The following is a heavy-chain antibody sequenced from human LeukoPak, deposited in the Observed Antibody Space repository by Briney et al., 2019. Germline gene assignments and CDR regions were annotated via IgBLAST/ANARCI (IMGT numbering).Heavy chain of an antibody. V-gene: IGHV3-7*04. J-gene: IGHJ4*02. D-gene: IGHD5-24*01. Sequence: GGSLRLSCAASGFTFSSYWMSWVRQAPGKGLEWVANIKQNGGGTYYVDSVKGRFTISRDNAKNSLYLQMNSLRPEDTAVYYCAGRGDGNLYYFDHWGQGTLVTASS. CDR1: GFTFSSYW. CDR2: IKQNGGGT. CDR3: AGRGDGNLYYFDH.